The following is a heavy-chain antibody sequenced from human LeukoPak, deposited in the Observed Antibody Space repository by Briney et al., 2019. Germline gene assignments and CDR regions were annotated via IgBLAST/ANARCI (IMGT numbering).Heavy chain of an antibody. CDR2: IRYDGSNK. CDR3: AKVRTPIQLWESGFDY. CDR1: GFTFSSYG. D-gene: IGHD5-18*01. V-gene: IGHV3-30*02. Sequence: PGGSLRLSCAASGFTFSSYGMHWVRQAPGKGLEWVAFIRYDGSNKYYADSVKGRFTISRDNSKNTLYLQMNSLRAEDTAVYYCAKVRTPIQLWESGFDYWGQGTLVTVSS. J-gene: IGHJ4*02.